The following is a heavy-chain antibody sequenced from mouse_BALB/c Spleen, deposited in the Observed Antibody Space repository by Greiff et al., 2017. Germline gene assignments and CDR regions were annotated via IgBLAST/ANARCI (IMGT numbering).Heavy chain of an antibody. V-gene: IGHV2-3*01. Sequence: QVQLQQSGPGLVAPSQSLSITCTVSGFSLTSYGVSWVRQPPGKGLEWLGVIWGDGSTNYHSALISRLSISKDNSKSQVFLKLNSLQTDDTATDYCALGDYSSSYDGDAMDYWGQGTSVTVAS. CDR1: GFSLTSYG. CDR3: ALGDYSSSYDGDAMDY. D-gene: IGHD1-1*01. CDR2: IWGDGST. J-gene: IGHJ4*01.